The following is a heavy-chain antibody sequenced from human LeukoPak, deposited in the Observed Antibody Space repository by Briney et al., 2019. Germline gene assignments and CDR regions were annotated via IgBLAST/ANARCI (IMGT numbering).Heavy chain of an antibody. J-gene: IGHJ5*02. CDR1: GFTFSSYA. CDR2: ISGIGGST. D-gene: IGHD3-10*01. V-gene: IGHV3-23*01. Sequence: GGSLRLSCAASGFTFSSYAMSWVRQAPGKGLEWVSAISGIGGSTYYAASVKGRFTISRDNSKNTLYLQMNSLRAEDTAVYYCAKEQSPWGAYGSGSNNWFDPWGQGTLVTVSS. CDR3: AKEQSPWGAYGSGSNNWFDP.